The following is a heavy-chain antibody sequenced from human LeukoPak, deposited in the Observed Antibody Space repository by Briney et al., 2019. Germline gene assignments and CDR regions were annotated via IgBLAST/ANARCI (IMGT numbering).Heavy chain of an antibody. V-gene: IGHV1-69*05. J-gene: IGHJ3*02. CDR2: IIPIFGTA. Sequence: GASVKVSCKASGGTLSSYAISWVRQAPGQGLEWMGGIIPIFGTANYAQKFQGRVTITTDESTSTAYMELSSLRSEDTAVYYCASRFRAYAFDIWGQGTMVTVSS. D-gene: IGHD3-10*01. CDR3: ASRFRAYAFDI. CDR1: GGTLSSYA.